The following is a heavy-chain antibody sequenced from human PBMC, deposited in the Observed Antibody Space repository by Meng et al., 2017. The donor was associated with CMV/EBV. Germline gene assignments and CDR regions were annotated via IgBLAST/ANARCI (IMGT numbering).Heavy chain of an antibody. J-gene: IGHJ4*02. V-gene: IGHV1-2*02. Sequence: QGQLVQSGREVKKPRASVQVSCKASGYTFTGYYMHWVGQAPGRVLEWMGWINPNSGGTNYAQKFQGRVTMTRDTSIRRASMELSGLRSDDTDVYYCARHYDYDDYWGQGTLVTVSS. CDR3: ARHYDYDDY. CDR2: INPNSGGT. CDR1: GYTFTGYY. D-gene: IGHD3-16*01.